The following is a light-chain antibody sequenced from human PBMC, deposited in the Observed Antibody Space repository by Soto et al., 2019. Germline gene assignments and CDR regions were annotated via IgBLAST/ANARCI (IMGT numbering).Light chain of an antibody. Sequence: QSVLTQPPSASGTPGQRVIISCSGSGSNIGTNLVTWYQQLPGAAPKLLIYSNDQRPSGVPDRFSGSKSSTSASLAISGLQSEDEADYYCAAWDDSLTGHVVFGGGTKLTVL. CDR2: SND. CDR3: AAWDDSLTGHVV. V-gene: IGLV1-44*01. J-gene: IGLJ2*01. CDR1: GSNIGTNL.